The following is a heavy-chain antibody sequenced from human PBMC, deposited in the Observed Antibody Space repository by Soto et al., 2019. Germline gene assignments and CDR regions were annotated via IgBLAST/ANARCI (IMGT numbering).Heavy chain of an antibody. CDR3: ARAGVSYGLDF. J-gene: IGHJ4*02. CDR2: INRDGSEK. Sequence: EVQLEESGGTLVQPGGPLRLSCAASGFTFSNYWMSWVRQAPGKGLERVANINRDGSEKYYGDSVRGRFTISRDNPKNSLYLQMTSLSVDDTALYYCARAGVSYGLDFWGQGTLVTVSS. D-gene: IGHD3-3*01. CDR1: GFTFSNYW. V-gene: IGHV3-7*01.